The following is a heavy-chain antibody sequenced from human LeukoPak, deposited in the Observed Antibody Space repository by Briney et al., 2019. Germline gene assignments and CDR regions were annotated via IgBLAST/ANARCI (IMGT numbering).Heavy chain of an antibody. CDR3: ARDLSGIAARRTYFDY. V-gene: IGHV3-30-3*01. Sequence: GGSLRLSCAASGFIFSTYAIHCVRQAPGKGLEWVAVISYDGSNKYYADSVKGRFTISRDNSKNTLYLQMNSLRAEDTAVYYCARDLSGIAARRTYFDYWGQGTLVTVSS. J-gene: IGHJ4*02. CDR2: ISYDGSNK. D-gene: IGHD6-6*01. CDR1: GFIFSTYA.